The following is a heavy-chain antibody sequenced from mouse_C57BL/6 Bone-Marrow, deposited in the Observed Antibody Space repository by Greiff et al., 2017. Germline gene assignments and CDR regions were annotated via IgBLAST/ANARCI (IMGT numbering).Heavy chain of an antibody. V-gene: IGHV14-4*01. CDR2: IDPENGDT. J-gene: IGHJ2*01. CDR3: TTGGGSRLVDY. D-gene: IGHD1-1*01. Sequence: EVQLQQSGAELVRPGASVKLSCTASGFNIKDDYMHWVKQRPEQGLEWIGWIDPENGDTEYASKFQGKATITADTSSNTAYLQLSSLTSEDTAVYYCTTGGGSRLVDYWGQGPTLTVSS. CDR1: GFNIKDDY.